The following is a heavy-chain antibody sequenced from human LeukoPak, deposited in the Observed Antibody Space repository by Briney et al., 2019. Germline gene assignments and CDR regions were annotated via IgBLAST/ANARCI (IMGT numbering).Heavy chain of an antibody. J-gene: IGHJ3*02. CDR1: GFTFSSYS. V-gene: IGHV3-21*01. CDR2: ISSSSSYI. D-gene: IGHD2-2*01. CDR3: ASTSWGVPAAKGAFDI. Sequence: SGGSLRLSCAASGFTFSSYSMNWVRQAPGRGLEWVSSISSSSSYIYYADSVKGRFTISRDNAKNSLYLQMNSLRAGDMAVYYCASTSWGVPAAKGAFDIWGQGTMVTVSS.